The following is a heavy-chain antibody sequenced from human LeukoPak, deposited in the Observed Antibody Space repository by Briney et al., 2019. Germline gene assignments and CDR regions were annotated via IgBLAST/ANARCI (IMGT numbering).Heavy chain of an antibody. CDR2: IKKAGSAN. Sequence: GGSLRLSCAASGFIFSSYWMTWVRQAPGKGLEWVANIKKAGSANYYVDSVKGRFTISRDNAKNTLYLHMNRLRAGDTGVYYCARDSGNYSPQDYWGQGTLVTVSS. D-gene: IGHD1-26*01. V-gene: IGHV3-7*01. CDR1: GFIFSSYW. CDR3: ARDSGNYSPQDY. J-gene: IGHJ4*02.